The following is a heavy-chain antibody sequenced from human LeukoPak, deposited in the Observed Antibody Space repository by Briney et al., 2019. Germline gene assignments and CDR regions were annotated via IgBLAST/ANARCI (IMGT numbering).Heavy chain of an antibody. V-gene: IGHV4-39*01. CDR3: ARGDSDSSGYYQSFDY. D-gene: IGHD3-22*01. Sequence: SETLSLTCTVSGGSIRSSSYYWGWIRQPPGKGLEWIGSIYYSGSTYYNPSLKSRVTISVDTSKNQFSLKLSSVTAADTAVYYCARGDSDSSGYYQSFDYWGQGTLVSVSS. J-gene: IGHJ4*02. CDR2: IYYSGST. CDR1: GGSIRSSSYY.